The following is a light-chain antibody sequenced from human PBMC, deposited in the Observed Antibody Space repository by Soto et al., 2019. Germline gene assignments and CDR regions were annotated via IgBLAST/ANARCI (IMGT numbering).Light chain of an antibody. CDR3: QSYDSRVSAHVV. CDR1: SSNIGAGYD. J-gene: IGLJ2*01. Sequence: QSVLTQPPSVSGAPGQRVTISCTGSSSNIGAGYDVHWYQQLPGTAPKLLIYGNSNRPSGVPDRFSGSKSGTSASLAITGLQAEDEADYYGQSYDSRVSAHVVFGGGTKLTVL. V-gene: IGLV1-40*01. CDR2: GNS.